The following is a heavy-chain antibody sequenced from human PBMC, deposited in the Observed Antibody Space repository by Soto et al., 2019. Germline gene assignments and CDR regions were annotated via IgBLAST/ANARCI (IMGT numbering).Heavy chain of an antibody. CDR2: IYYSGST. D-gene: IGHD3-22*01. J-gene: IGHJ4*02. CDR1: GGSISGSSYY. CDR3: ARSSAVITTLDYFDY. V-gene: IGHV4-39*01. Sequence: ETLSLTCTVSGGSISGSSYYWGWIRQPPGKGLEWIGSIYYSGSTYYNPSLKSRVTISVDTSKNQFSLKLSSVTAADTAVYYCARSSAVITTLDYFDYWGQGTLVTVSS.